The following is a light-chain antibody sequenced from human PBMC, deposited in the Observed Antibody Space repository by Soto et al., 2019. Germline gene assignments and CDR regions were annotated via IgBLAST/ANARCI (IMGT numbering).Light chain of an antibody. Sequence: ELTQPPSVSVSPGQTASITCSGDKLGDKFAFWYQQKAGQSPVLVIYQDTKRPSGIPGRFSASNSGYTATLTISGTQAMDEADYFCQAWDSSTAVFGGGTKLTVL. CDR2: QDT. CDR1: KLGDKF. CDR3: QAWDSSTAV. V-gene: IGLV3-1*01. J-gene: IGLJ2*01.